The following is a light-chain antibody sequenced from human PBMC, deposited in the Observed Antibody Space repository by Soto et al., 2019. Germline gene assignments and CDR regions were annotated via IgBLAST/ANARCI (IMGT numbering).Light chain of an antibody. J-gene: IGKJ5*01. CDR2: GAS. V-gene: IGKV3-20*01. CDR1: QSASSTY. CDR3: QQYGSSPEIT. Sequence: TVLTQSPGTLSLSPGERATLSCRASQSASSTYLAWYQHKPGQAPRLLIYGASRRATGIPDRFSASGSGTDFTLTISRLEPEDFAVYYCQQYGSSPEITFGQGTRLEIK.